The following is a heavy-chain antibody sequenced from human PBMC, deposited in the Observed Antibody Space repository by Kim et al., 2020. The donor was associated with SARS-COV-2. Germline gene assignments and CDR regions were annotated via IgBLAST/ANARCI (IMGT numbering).Heavy chain of an antibody. CDR1: GGSFSGYY. V-gene: IGHV4-34*01. J-gene: IGHJ4*02. CDR3: ARVPFDY. CDR2: INHSGST. Sequence: SETLSLTCAVYGGSFSGYYWSWIRQPPGKGLEWIGEINHSGSTNYNPSLKSRVTISVDTSKNQFSLKLSSVTAADTAVYYCARVPFDYWGQGTLVTVSS.